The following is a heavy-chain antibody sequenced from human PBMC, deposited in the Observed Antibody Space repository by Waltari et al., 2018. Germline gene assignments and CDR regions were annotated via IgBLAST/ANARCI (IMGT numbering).Heavy chain of an antibody. CDR3: ASDGVSSEY. J-gene: IGHJ4*02. CDR2: IKQDGSGI. Sequence: EVQLVESGGGLVQPGGSLRLSCEASGFPFRNYWMTWVRQAPGKGLEWVANIKQDGSGIYYVDSVKGRFTISRDNAKNSLFLQMNSLRAEDTAIYYCASDGVSSEYWGQGTLVTVSS. D-gene: IGHD3-3*01. CDR1: GFPFRNYW. V-gene: IGHV3-7*01.